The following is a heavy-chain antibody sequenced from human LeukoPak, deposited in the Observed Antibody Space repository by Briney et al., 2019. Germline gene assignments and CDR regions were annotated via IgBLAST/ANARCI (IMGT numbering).Heavy chain of an antibody. CDR1: GFTFSSYW. CDR3: ARDPTVTNFHDAFDI. J-gene: IGHJ3*02. D-gene: IGHD4-17*01. Sequence: GGSLRLSCAASGFTFSSYWMSWVRQAPGKGLEWVATIKQDGSQKEYVDSVKGCFTISRDNAKNSLYLQMNSLRAEDTAVYYCARDPTVTNFHDAFDIWGQGTMVTVSS. CDR2: IKQDGSQK. V-gene: IGHV3-7*05.